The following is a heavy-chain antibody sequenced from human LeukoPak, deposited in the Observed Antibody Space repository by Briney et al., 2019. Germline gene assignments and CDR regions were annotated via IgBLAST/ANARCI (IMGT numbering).Heavy chain of an antibody. CDR3: ARDQLGWADY. D-gene: IGHD7-27*01. V-gene: IGHV4-59*01. CDR2: IYYSGST. Sequence: SETLSLTCTVPGGSISSYYWSWVRQPPGKGLEWIGYIYYSGSTNYNPSLKSRVTISVDTSKNHFSLKLSSVTAADTAVYYCARDQLGWADYWGQGTLVTVSS. J-gene: IGHJ4*02. CDR1: GGSISSYY.